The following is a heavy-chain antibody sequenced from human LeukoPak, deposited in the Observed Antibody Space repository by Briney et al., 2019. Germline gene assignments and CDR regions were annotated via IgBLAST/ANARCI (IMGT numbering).Heavy chain of an antibody. J-gene: IGHJ4*02. CDR2: IRYDGSNK. V-gene: IGHV3-30*02. Sequence: PGGSLRLSCAASGFTFSSYGMHWVRQAPGKGLEWVAFIRYDGSNKYYADSVKGRFTISRDNAKNSLYLQMNSLRAEDTAVYYCARDVYGDYVPYYFDYWGQGTLVTVSS. CDR1: GFTFSSYG. CDR3: ARDVYGDYVPYYFDY. D-gene: IGHD4-17*01.